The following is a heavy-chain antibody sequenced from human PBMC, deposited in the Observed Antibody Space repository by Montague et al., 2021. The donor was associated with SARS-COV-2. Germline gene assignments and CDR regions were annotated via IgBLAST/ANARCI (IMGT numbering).Heavy chain of an antibody. V-gene: IGHV4-34*01. Sequence: SETLSLTCAVHGGSFSGYYWSWIRQPPGKGLEWIGEINHSGSTNYNPSFKSRVSISVDTSKNQVALKVKSVTAAAAAFYYCATLGARAGNSFDFWGPGTFVIVSS. CDR3: ATLGARAGNSFDF. D-gene: IGHD1-26*01. CDR1: GGSFSGYY. CDR2: INHSGST. J-gene: IGHJ3*01.